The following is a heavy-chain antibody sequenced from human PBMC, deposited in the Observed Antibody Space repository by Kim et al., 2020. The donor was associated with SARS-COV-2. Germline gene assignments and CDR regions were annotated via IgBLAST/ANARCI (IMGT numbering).Heavy chain of an antibody. Sequence: GGSLRLSCAASGFTFSSYEMNWVRQAPGKGLEWVSYISSSGSTIYYADSVKGRFTISRDNAKNSLYLQMNSLRAEDTAVYYCARDSTSFRAFDIWGQGTMVTVSS. CDR3: ARDSTSFRAFDI. CDR2: ISSSGSTI. CDR1: GFTFSSYE. J-gene: IGHJ3*02. V-gene: IGHV3-48*03. D-gene: IGHD3-16*01.